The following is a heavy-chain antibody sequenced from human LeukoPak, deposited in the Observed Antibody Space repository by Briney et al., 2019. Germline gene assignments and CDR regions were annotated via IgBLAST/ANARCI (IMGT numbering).Heavy chain of an antibody. Sequence: PGGSLRLSCAASGFTFSSYSVYWVRQAPGKGLEWVSAISGGGGTTFYADSVKGRFTISRDYSKNTLYLQMNSLRAEDTAIYYCAKGDRGTGLHHWGQGTLVTVSS. CDR3: AKGDRGTGLHH. CDR2: ISGGGGTT. J-gene: IGHJ1*01. CDR1: GFTFSSYS. D-gene: IGHD1-14*01. V-gene: IGHV3-23*01.